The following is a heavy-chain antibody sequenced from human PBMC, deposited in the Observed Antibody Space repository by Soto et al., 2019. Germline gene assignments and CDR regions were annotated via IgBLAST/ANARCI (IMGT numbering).Heavy chain of an antibody. J-gene: IGHJ4*01. V-gene: IGHV3-15*01. CDR2: MKSKTDGGTT. Sequence: GEYLRLSYAGSGGTFSSYAKLWFRQAPGKELEWVGRMKSKTDGGTTDYAAPVKGRLTISRDDSKNTLYLQMNSLKTEDTVVYYCTTASVYCYWDYRDVYCCHGTRFPVS. CDR3: TTASVYCYWDYRDVY. D-gene: IGHD1-7*01. CDR1: GGTFSSYA.